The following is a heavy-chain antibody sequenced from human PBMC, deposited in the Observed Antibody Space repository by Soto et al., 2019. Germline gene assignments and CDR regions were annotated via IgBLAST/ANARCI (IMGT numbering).Heavy chain of an antibody. V-gene: IGHV4-34*01. Sequence: SATLSLTCAVYGGSFSGYSWTWIRQPPGTGLGWIGEINHSGSTNYNPSLKSRVTISVDTSKNQFSLKLTSVTAADTAVYYCARDKITGLFDYWGQGTLVT. CDR1: GGSFSGYS. J-gene: IGHJ4*02. CDR3: ARDKITGLFDY. CDR2: INHSGST. D-gene: IGHD2-8*02.